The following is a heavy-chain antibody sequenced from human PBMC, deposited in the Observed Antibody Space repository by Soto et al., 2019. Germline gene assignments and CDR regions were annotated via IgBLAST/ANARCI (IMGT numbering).Heavy chain of an antibody. CDR3: ARLEGYGSGSYYFDS. CDR1: GYPFTTYH. CDR2: VYVAGTGT. V-gene: IGHV1-46*01. J-gene: IGHJ4*02. Sequence: EASVKVSCKASGYPFTTYHLHWVRQAPGQGLEWMGIVYVAGTGTRSAQKFQGRLTMTRDRSTSTVYMELSSLRSEDTAVYYCARLEGYGSGSYYFDSWGQGTLVTVSS. D-gene: IGHD3-10*01.